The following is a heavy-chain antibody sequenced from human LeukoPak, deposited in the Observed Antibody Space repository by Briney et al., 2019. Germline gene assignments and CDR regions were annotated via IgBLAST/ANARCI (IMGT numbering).Heavy chain of an antibody. J-gene: IGHJ4*02. V-gene: IGHV3-30*04. D-gene: IGHD3-3*01. CDR2: ISYDGSNK. Sequence: GGSLRLSCAASGFTFSSYAMHWVRQAPGKGLKWVAVISYDGSNKYYADSVKGRFTISRDNSKNTLYLQMNSLRAEDTAVYYCARTPSKIFGVVISFDYWGQGTLVTVSS. CDR1: GFTFSSYA. CDR3: ARTPSKIFGVVISFDY.